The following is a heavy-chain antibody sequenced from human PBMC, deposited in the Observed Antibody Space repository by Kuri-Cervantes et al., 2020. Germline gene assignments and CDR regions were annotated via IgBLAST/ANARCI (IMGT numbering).Heavy chain of an antibody. CDR2: INPNSGGT. CDR3: GRGHTLIDY. D-gene: IGHD1-26*01. Sequence: ASVKVSCKASGYTFTGYYMHWVRRAPGQGLEWMGWINPNSGGTNYAQKFQGRVTMTRDTSTRTVYMELSSLRSEDAAVYYCGRGHTLIDYWGQGTLVTVSS. J-gene: IGHJ4*02. CDR1: GYTFTGYY. V-gene: IGHV1-2*02.